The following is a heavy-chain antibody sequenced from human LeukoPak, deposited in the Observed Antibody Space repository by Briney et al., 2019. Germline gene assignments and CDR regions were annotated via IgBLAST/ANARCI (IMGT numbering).Heavy chain of an antibody. D-gene: IGHD6-19*01. CDR2: IHYSGST. CDR1: GGSISSGDYY. Sequence: SETLSLTCAVSGGSISSGDYYWSWIRQPPGKGLQWIWYIHYSGSTYYNPSLKSRVTISVDTSKNQFSLRLSSVTAADTAVYYCARDQWLGRRGFDYWGQGTLVTVSS. J-gene: IGHJ4*02. CDR3: ARDQWLGRRGFDY. V-gene: IGHV4-30-4*01.